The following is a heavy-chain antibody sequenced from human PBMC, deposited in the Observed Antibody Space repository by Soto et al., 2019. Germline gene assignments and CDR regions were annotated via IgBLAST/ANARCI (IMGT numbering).Heavy chain of an antibody. CDR1: GFTFSSYG. D-gene: IGHD2-21*02. CDR3: AKDRHFVVVTALDY. V-gene: IGHV3-30*18. J-gene: IGHJ4*02. CDR2: ISYDGSNK. Sequence: QVQLVESGGGVVQPGRSLRLSCAASGFTFSSYGMHWVRQAPGKGLEWVAVISYDGSNKYYADSVKGRFTISRDNSKNTLYLQMNSLRDEDTAVYYCAKDRHFVVVTALDYWGQGTLVTVSS.